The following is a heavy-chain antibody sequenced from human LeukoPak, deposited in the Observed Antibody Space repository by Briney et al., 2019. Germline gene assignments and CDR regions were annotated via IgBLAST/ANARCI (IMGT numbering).Heavy chain of an antibody. CDR2: TSYDEGNK. V-gene: IGHV3-30*16. D-gene: IGHD7-27*01. CDR1: GFYFDYA. Sequence: GGSVRLSCAASGFYFDYAMHWVRQAPSKGLEGVAVTSYDEGNKFYAGSVRGRFTISRDNTKKILYLQMNSLRAEDTAVYYCARDVLGLGQAFDYWGQGTLVTVSS. J-gene: IGHJ4*02. CDR3: ARDVLGLGQAFDY.